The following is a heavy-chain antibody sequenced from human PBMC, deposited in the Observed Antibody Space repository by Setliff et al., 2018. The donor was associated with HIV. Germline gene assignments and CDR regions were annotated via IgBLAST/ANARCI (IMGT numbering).Heavy chain of an antibody. CDR1: GGSISSSSYY. V-gene: IGHV4-39*07. J-gene: IGHJ4*02. CDR2: IYYTGST. D-gene: IGHD4-17*01. CDR3: ARDPPGYGDSNDY. Sequence: NPSDTLSLTCTVSGGSISSSSYYWGWIRQPPGKGLEWIGSIYYTGSTNYNPSLKSRLTISVDTSKNQFSLKLRSVTAADTAVYYCARDPPGYGDSNDYWGQGTLVTVSS.